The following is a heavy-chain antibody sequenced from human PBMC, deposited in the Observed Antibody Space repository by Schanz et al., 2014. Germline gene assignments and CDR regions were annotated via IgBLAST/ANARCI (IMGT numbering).Heavy chain of an antibody. D-gene: IGHD6-13*01. V-gene: IGHV3-21*01. CDR2: LSGGSSYI. CDR1: GFSFSDYS. CDR3: ARGRARQLVHWFDP. Sequence: DVQLVESGGGLVKPGGSLRLSCAASGFSFSDYSMSWVRPAPGKGLEWVSSLSGGSSYIFYAASVKGRFTISRDNARYSLYLEMNSLRAEDTAVYYCARGRARQLVHWFDPWGQGTLVTVSS. J-gene: IGHJ5*02.